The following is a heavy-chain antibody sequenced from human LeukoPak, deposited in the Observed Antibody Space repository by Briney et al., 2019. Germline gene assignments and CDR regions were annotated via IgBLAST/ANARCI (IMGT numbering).Heavy chain of an antibody. CDR2: LNWNGGST. CDR1: GSTFDDYG. J-gene: IGHJ4*02. D-gene: IGHD3-22*01. Sequence: GGSLRLSCAASGSTFDDYGMTWVRQAPGKGLEWVSGLNWNGGSTGYADSVKGRFTISRDNAKNSLYLQMNSLRAEDTALYYCARDTYYYDSSGYFDYWGQGTLVTVSS. V-gene: IGHV3-20*04. CDR3: ARDTYYYDSSGYFDY.